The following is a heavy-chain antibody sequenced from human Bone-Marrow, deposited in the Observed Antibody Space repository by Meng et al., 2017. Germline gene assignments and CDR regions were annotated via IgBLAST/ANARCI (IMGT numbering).Heavy chain of an antibody. V-gene: IGHV4-34*01. D-gene: IGHD4-11*01. CDR1: GGSFSDYY. CDR3: ARGPTTMAHDFDY. CDR2: INHSGST. Sequence: QLQKGAAGLLTPSETLSRTCVVSGGSFSDYYWSWIRQPPGKGLEWIGEINHSGSTNYNPSLESRATISVDTSQNNLSLKLSSVTAADSAVYYCARGPTTMAHDFDYWGQGTLVTVSS. J-gene: IGHJ4*02.